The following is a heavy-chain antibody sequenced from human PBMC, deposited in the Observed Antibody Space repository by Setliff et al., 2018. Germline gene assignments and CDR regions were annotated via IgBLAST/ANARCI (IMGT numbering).Heavy chain of an antibody. D-gene: IGHD3-9*01. CDR3: ARAYYGTVNGYSSYYGLDV. Sequence: PGGSLRLSCAASGFTFSGYWMHWVRQDPGKGLVWVSRVNDDGSSAMYADSVKGRFTMSRDNAKNTLYLQMNSLRAEDTAVYYCARAYYGTVNGYSSYYGLDVWGQGTTVTVSS. CDR2: VNDDGSSA. CDR1: GFTFSGYW. V-gene: IGHV3-74*03. J-gene: IGHJ6*02.